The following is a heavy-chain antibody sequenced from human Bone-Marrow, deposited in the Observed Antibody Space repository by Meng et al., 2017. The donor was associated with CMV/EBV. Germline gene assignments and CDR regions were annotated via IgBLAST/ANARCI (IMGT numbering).Heavy chain of an antibody. Sequence: GGSLRLSCAASGFTFSSYGMHWVRQAPGKGLEWVAFIRFDGIDNYYADSVKGRFTISRDNSKNSLYLQMNSLGAEDTAVYYCAKDRAQYCSAGSCYPNWLDPWGQGTLVTVSS. D-gene: IGHD2-15*01. CDR3: AKDRAQYCSAGSCYPNWLDP. CDR2: IRFDGIDN. V-gene: IGHV3-30*02. J-gene: IGHJ5*02. CDR1: GFTFSSYG.